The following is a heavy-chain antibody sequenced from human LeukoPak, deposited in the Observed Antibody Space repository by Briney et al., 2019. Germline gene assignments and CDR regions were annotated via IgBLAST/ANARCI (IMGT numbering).Heavy chain of an antibody. CDR1: GFTFSSYA. CDR2: ISYDGSNK. J-gene: IGHJ4*02. Sequence: GGSLRLSCAASGFTFSSYAMHWVRQAPGKGLEWVAVISYDGSNKYYADSVKGRFTISRDNSKNTLYLQMNSLRAEDTAVYYCARGDNQLPFYYFDYWGQGTLVTVSS. V-gene: IGHV3-30*04. CDR3: ARGDNQLPFYYFDY. D-gene: IGHD2-2*01.